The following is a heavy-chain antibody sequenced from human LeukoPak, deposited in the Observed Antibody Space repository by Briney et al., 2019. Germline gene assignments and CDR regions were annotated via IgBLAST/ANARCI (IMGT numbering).Heavy chain of an antibody. J-gene: IGHJ4*02. CDR1: GYTFTSYG. CDR3: ARTITMIVVVPEGTHTIDY. CDR2: ISAYNGNT. Sequence: GASVKVSCKASGYTFTSYGISWVRQAPGQGLEWMGWISAYNGNTNYAQKLQGRVTMTTDTSTSTAYMELRSLRSDDTAVYYCARTITMIVVVPEGTHTIDYWGQGTLVTVSS. V-gene: IGHV1-18*01. D-gene: IGHD3-22*01.